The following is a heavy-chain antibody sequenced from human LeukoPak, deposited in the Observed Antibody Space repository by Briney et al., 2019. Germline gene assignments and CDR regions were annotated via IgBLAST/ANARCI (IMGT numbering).Heavy chain of an antibody. D-gene: IGHD2-15*01. V-gene: IGHV4-4*07. J-gene: IGHJ6*03. CDR3: ARGEVVVAATLGYYYYMDV. CDR1: GGSISSYY. CDR2: IYTSGST. Sequence: PSETLSLTCTVSGGSISSYYWSWIRQPAGKGLEWIGRIYTSGSTNYNPSLKSRVTMSVDTSKNQFSLKLSSVTAADTAVYYCARGEVVVAATLGYYYYMDVWGKGTTVTVSS.